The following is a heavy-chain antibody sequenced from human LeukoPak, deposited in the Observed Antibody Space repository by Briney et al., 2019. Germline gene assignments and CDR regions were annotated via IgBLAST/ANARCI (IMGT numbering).Heavy chain of an antibody. CDR1: GFTVSSNY. Sequence: NAGGSLRLSCAASGFTVSSNYMSWVRQAPGKGLEWVSCISTSGSTIYYADSVKGRFTISRDNAKNSLYLQMNSLRAEDTAVYYCAELGITMIGGVWGKGTTVTISS. J-gene: IGHJ6*04. D-gene: IGHD3-10*02. CDR2: ISTSGSTI. V-gene: IGHV3-11*04. CDR3: AELGITMIGGV.